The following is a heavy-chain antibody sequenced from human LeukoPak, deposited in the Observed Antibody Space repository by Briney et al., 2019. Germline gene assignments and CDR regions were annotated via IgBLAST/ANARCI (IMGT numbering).Heavy chain of an antibody. CDR1: GFTFSSFW. CDR2: ISYDGSNK. J-gene: IGHJ4*02. Sequence: GGSLRLSCAASGFTFSSFWMAWVRQAPGKGLEWVAVISYDGSNKYYADSVKGRFTISRDNSKNTLYLQMNSLRAEDTAVYYCASGAAAADPSDYWGQGTLVTVSS. D-gene: IGHD6-13*01. CDR3: ASGAAAADPSDY. V-gene: IGHV3-30-3*01.